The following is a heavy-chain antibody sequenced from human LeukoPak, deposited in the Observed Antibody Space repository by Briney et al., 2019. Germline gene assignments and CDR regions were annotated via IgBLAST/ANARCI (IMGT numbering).Heavy chain of an antibody. Sequence: SETLSLTCTVSGGSISSYYWGWIRQPPGKGLEWIGYIYYSGSTNYNPSLKSRVTISVDTSKNQFSLKLSSVTAADTAVYYCARLANNYDFWSGYYGARWFDPWGQGTLVTVSS. J-gene: IGHJ5*02. CDR3: ARLANNYDFWSGYYGARWFDP. V-gene: IGHV4-59*08. CDR1: GGSISSYY. D-gene: IGHD3-3*01. CDR2: IYYSGST.